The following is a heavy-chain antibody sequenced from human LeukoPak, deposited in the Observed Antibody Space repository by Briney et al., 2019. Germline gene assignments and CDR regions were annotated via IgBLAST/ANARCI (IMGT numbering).Heavy chain of an antibody. Sequence: SVKVSCKASGGTFSSYAINWVRQAPGQGLEWMGRIIPILGISNYAQKFQGRVTITADNSTSTAYMELSSLRSEDTAVYYCARAPDEQVVDYYYYMDVWGKGTTVTVSS. J-gene: IGHJ6*03. D-gene: IGHD6-6*01. V-gene: IGHV1-69*04. CDR2: IIPILGIS. CDR1: GGTFSSYA. CDR3: ARAPDEQVVDYYYYMDV.